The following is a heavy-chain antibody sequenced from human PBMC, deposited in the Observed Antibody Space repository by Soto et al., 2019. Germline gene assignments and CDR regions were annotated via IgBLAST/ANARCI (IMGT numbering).Heavy chain of an antibody. CDR1: GFTLSSYS. Sequence: EVQLVESGGGLVKPGESLKLSCAASGFTLSSYSMNWVRQAPGKGLEWVSFISSSSSYIFYADSLKGRFTISRDNAKNSLYLQMNSLRAEDTAVYYCARGPIAVAGIFPSGDYWGQGTLVTVSS. V-gene: IGHV3-21*01. CDR2: ISSSSSYI. J-gene: IGHJ4*02. D-gene: IGHD6-19*01. CDR3: ARGPIAVAGIFPSGDY.